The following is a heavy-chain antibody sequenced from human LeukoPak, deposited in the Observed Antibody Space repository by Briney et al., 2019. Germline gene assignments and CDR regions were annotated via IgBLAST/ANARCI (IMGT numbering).Heavy chain of an antibody. CDR3: ARGDSSGYFPLLDGFHI. V-gene: IGHV4-31*03. CDR1: GGSISSGGHY. CDR2: IYYSGST. D-gene: IGHD3-22*01. J-gene: IGHJ3*02. Sequence: PSETLPLTCTVSGGSISSGGHYWSWIRQHPGKGLEWIGYIYYSGSTYYNPSLKSRVIISLETSKNQFSLKLSSVTAADTAVYYCARGDSSGYFPLLDGFHIWGQGTMVTVSS.